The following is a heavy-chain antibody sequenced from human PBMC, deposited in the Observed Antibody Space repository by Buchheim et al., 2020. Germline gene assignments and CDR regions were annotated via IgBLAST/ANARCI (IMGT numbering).Heavy chain of an antibody. CDR1: GFNFDDYG. CDR3: AKSSRVGGNYFGDRDH. V-gene: IGHV3-9*01. CDR2: ISWDSSRV. Sequence: EVQLVESGGDWVQPGWSLRLFCAASGFNFDDYGMHWVRQVPGKGLEWASGISWDSSRVGYADSVSGRFAISRENAKNSLYLQMNSLRVEDTAFYYCAKSSRVGGNYFGDRDHWGPGTL. D-gene: IGHD2/OR15-2a*01. J-gene: IGHJ4*02.